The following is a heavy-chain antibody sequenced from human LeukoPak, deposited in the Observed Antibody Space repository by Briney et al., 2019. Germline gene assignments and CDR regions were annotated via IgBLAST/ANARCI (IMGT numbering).Heavy chain of an antibody. CDR3: ARSTRRDSEIALAEYFQH. CDR1: GFTFSDYY. Sequence: GGSLRLSCAASGFTFSDYYMSWIRQAPGKGLEWFSYISSSGNTIYYADSVKGRFTISRDNAKNSLYLQMNSLRAEDTAVYYCARSTRRDSEIALAEYFQHLGQGTLVTVSS. V-gene: IGHV3-11*01. CDR2: ISSSGNTI. J-gene: IGHJ1*01. D-gene: IGHD1-26*01.